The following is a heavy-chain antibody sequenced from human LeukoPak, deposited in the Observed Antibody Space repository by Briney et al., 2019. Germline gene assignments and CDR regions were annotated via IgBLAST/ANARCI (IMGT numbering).Heavy chain of an antibody. J-gene: IGHJ4*02. D-gene: IGHD3-10*01. CDR3: ARAARYITMVRGSPLDY. CDR1: GFTFSSYS. V-gene: IGHV3-21*01. CDR2: ISSSSSYI. Sequence: GGSLRLSCAASGFTFSSYSMNWVRQAPGKGLEWVSSISSSSSYIYYADSVKGRFTISRDNAKNSLYLQMNSLRAEDTAVYYCARAARYITMVRGSPLDYWGQGTLVTVSS.